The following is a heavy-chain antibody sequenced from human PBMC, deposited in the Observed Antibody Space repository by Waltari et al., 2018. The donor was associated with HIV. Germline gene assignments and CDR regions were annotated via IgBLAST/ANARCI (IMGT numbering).Heavy chain of an antibody. Sequence: QLQLQESGPGLVKPSETLSLTCTVSGGSISSSSYYWGWIRQPPGKGLEWIGSIYYSGGTYYNPSLKSRVTISVDTSKNQFSLKLSSVTAADTAVYYCARTNDYGALGAFDIWGQGTMVTVSS. CDR3: ARTNDYGALGAFDI. J-gene: IGHJ3*02. D-gene: IGHD4-17*01. V-gene: IGHV4-39*01. CDR2: IYYSGGT. CDR1: GGSISSSSYY.